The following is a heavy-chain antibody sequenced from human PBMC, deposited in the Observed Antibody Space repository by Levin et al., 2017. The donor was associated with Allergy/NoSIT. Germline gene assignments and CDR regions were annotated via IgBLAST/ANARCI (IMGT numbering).Heavy chain of an antibody. Sequence: GESLKISCAASGFTFSSYWMSWVRQAPGKGLEWVANIKQDGSEKYYVDSVKGRFTISRDNAKNSLYLQMNSLRAEDTAVYYCARRYPGYSYGPIDYWGQGTLVTVSS. CDR1: GFTFSSYW. CDR3: ARRYPGYSYGPIDY. CDR2: IKQDGSEK. J-gene: IGHJ4*02. D-gene: IGHD5-18*01. V-gene: IGHV3-7*01.